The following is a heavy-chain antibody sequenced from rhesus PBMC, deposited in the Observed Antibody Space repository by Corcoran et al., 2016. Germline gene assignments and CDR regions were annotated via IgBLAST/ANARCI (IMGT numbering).Heavy chain of an antibody. J-gene: IGHJ4*01. Sequence: QVQLQESGPGLVKPSETLSLTCAVSGGSIRDSYYWRWSRQPPGQGLEWIGYMYGRGGSTYYKPSLKSRVTIATDTSKNQCSLKLSAVTAADTAVYYCARGSWGASDFDYWGQGVLVTVSS. D-gene: IGHD2-39*01. V-gene: IGHV4-106*01. CDR2: MYGRGGST. CDR1: GGSIRDSYY. CDR3: ARGSWGASDFDY.